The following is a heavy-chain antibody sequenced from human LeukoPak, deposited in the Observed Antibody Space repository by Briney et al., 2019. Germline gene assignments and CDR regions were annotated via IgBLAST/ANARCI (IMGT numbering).Heavy chain of an antibody. CDR1: GFIFSDYY. Sequence: GGSLRLSCAASGFIFSDYYMNWIRQTPGKGLEWISYISQGGGDVNYADSVAGRFTISRDNAKNLVNLQMTNLRVEDTAIYYCVKTARLADYWGQGTLVTVSS. J-gene: IGHJ4*02. CDR2: ISQGGGDV. V-gene: IGHV3-11*04. CDR3: VKTARLADY. D-gene: IGHD6-6*01.